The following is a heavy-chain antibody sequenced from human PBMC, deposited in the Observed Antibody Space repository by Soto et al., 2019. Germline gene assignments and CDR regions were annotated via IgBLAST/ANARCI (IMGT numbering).Heavy chain of an antibody. CDR2: VRQDGGET. CDR3: ARGGGSIGGGIDY. Sequence: EMQLVESGGGLVQPGGSLRLSCEASKFTFASYWMSWVRRAPGKGLEWVANVRQDGGETYYVDSVKGRFTISRDNAKNSVYLHMNNLRAEDAAAYYCARGGGSIGGGIDYWGQGTLVAVSS. CDR1: KFTFASYW. J-gene: IGHJ4*02. V-gene: IGHV3-7*05.